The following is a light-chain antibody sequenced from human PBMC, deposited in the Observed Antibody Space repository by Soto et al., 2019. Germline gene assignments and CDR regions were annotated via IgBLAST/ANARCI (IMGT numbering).Light chain of an antibody. CDR2: WAS. Sequence: VMTQSPDSLAVSLGERATINCKSSQSVLYSSNNKNYLAWYQQKPGQPPKLLIYWASTRESGVPDRFSGSGSGTDFTLTISSLQAEDVAVYYCQQYYSTPRTFGQGTKVEIK. J-gene: IGKJ1*01. V-gene: IGKV4-1*01. CDR1: QSVLYSSNNKNY. CDR3: QQYYSTPRT.